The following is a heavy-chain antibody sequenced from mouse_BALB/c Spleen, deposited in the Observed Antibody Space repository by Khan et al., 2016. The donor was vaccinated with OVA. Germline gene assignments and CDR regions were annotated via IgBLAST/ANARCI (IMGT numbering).Heavy chain of an antibody. CDR3: TRVSTTTTGDYYAMDY. CDR2: ISSGGTYT. J-gene: IGHJ4*01. CDR1: GFIFSSYG. D-gene: IGHD1-2*01. Sequence: EVELVESGGDLVNPGGSLKLSCAASGFIFSSYGMSWVRQTPDKRLEWVATISSGGTYTYYPDSVKGRFTISRDNAKNTPSLQMSSLKSEDTAMXYCTRVSTTTTGDYYAMDYWGQGTSVTVSS. V-gene: IGHV5-6*01.